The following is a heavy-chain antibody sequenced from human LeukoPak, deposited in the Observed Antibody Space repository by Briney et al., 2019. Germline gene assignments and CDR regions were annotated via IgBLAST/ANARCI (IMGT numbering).Heavy chain of an antibody. CDR2: ISSSGSTI. D-gene: IGHD3-16*01. Sequence: PGGSLRLSCAASGFTFNNYEFNWVRQAPGKGLEWVSYISSSGSTIYYADSVKGRFIISRDNAKNSLYLQMNSLRAEDTAVYFCARDDGAYYQYSMDVWGKGTTVTVSS. J-gene: IGHJ6*03. CDR1: GFTFNNYE. CDR3: ARDDGAYYQYSMDV. V-gene: IGHV3-48*03.